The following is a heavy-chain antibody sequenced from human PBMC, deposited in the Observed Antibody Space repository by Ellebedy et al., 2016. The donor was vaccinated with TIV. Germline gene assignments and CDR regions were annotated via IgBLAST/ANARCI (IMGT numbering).Heavy chain of an antibody. V-gene: IGHV1-18*01. CDR2: ISGYNGHT. CDR3: ARDDNAVTGTNVDY. D-gene: IGHD6-19*01. Sequence: AASVKVSCKASGYSLTRYGFSWVRQAPGQGFEWLGWISGYNGHTKYAQKFQGRVSMTIDTSTSTGYMEVRSLRSDDTAVYYCARDDNAVTGTNVDYWGQGTLVTVSS. J-gene: IGHJ4*02. CDR1: GYSLTRYG.